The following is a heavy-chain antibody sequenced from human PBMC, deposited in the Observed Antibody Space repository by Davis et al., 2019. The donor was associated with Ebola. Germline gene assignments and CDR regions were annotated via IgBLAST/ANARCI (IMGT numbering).Heavy chain of an antibody. CDR2: IYYSGAT. J-gene: IGHJ6*02. CDR1: GGPISGYY. CDR3: ARHDGRLSASGWFSYYYGLDV. V-gene: IGHV4-59*08. Sequence: LRLSCPVSGGPISGYYWSWIRQPPGKGLEWMGYIYYSGATNHIPSLKSRVTMSVDVPRKQVSLTLSSVTAADTAVYYCARHDGRLSASGWFSYYYGLDVWGQGTTGTVSS. D-gene: IGHD3-16*01.